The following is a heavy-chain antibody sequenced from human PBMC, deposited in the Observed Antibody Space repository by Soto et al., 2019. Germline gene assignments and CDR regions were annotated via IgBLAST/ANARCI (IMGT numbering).Heavy chain of an antibody. J-gene: IGHJ4*02. CDR1: GDPLSSGDYY. D-gene: IGHD3-10*01. V-gene: IGHV4-30-4*01. CDR2: IFYTGSS. Sequence: QVQLQESGPGLVKPSQTLSLTCTVSGDPLSSGDYYWSWIRQRPGKGLEWIGYIFYTGSSYYNPSLRSRVSISVDTSKNQFSLNVDSVSAADTAVYYCARGTGTMGRAVLLEWGQGTLITVSS. CDR3: ARGTGTMGRAVLLE.